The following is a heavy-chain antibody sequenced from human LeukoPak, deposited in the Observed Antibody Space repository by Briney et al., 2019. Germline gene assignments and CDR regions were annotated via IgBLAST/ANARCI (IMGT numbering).Heavy chain of an antibody. CDR2: INPNSGGT. CDR3: ARGEGYVGYMDV. D-gene: IGHD5-12*01. Sequence: ASVKVSCTASGYTFTGYYMHWVRQAPGQGLEWMGWINPNSGGTNYAQKFQGRVTMTRDTSISTAYMELSRLRSDDTAVYYCARGEGYVGYMDVWGKGTTVTVSS. J-gene: IGHJ6*03. CDR1: GYTFTGYY. V-gene: IGHV1-2*02.